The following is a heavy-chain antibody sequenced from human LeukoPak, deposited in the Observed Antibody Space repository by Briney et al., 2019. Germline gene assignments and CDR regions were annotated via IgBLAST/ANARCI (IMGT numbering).Heavy chain of an antibody. CDR2: IKCDGSEK. V-gene: IGHV3-52*01. Sequence: PGGSLRLSCAASGFTFSNSWMHWVCQAPEKGLEWMADIKCDGSEKCYVDSVKGRLTISRDNAKNSLYLQVNSLRAEDMTVYYCVRGVGSSTSCYVRASDIWGQGTMVTVSS. CDR3: VRGVGSSTSCYVRASDI. D-gene: IGHD2-2*01. J-gene: IGHJ3*02. CDR1: GFTFSNSW.